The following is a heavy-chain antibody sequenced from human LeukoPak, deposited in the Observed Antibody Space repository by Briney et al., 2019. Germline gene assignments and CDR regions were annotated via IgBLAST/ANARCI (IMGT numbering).Heavy chain of an antibody. V-gene: IGHV1-69*05. CDR2: IIPIFGTA. Sequence: ASVKVSCKASGGTFSSYAISWVRQAPRQGLEWMGGIIPIFGTANYAQKFQGRVTITTDESTSTAYMELSSLRSEDTAVYYCARGDYGDYVNFFDYWGQGTLVTVSS. J-gene: IGHJ4*02. D-gene: IGHD4-17*01. CDR3: ARGDYGDYVNFFDY. CDR1: GGTFSSYA.